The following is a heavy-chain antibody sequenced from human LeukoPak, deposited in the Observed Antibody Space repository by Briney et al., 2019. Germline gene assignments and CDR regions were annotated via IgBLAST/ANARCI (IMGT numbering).Heavy chain of an antibody. CDR1: GYTFTGYY. Sequence: SVKVSCKASGYTFTGYYMHWVRQAPGQGLEWMGRIIPILGIANYAQKFQGRVTITADKSTSTAYMELSSLRSEDTAVYYCARAYGDALDYWGQGTLVTVSS. CDR3: ARAYGDALDY. CDR2: IIPILGIA. V-gene: IGHV1-69*04. D-gene: IGHD4-17*01. J-gene: IGHJ4*02.